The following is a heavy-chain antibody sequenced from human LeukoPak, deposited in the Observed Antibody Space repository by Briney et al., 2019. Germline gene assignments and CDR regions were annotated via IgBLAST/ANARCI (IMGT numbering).Heavy chain of an antibody. J-gene: IGHJ6*02. CDR2: MNPNSGNT. CDR3: ARGYQEMVYAIRRYYGMDV. D-gene: IGHD2-8*01. CDR1: GYTFTGYD. V-gene: IGHV1-8*01. Sequence: ASVKVSCKASGYTFTGYDINWVRQATGQGLEWMGWMNPNSGNTGYAQKFQGRVTMTRNTSISTAYMELSSLRSEDTAVYYCARGYQEMVYAIRRYYGMDVWGQGTTVTVSS.